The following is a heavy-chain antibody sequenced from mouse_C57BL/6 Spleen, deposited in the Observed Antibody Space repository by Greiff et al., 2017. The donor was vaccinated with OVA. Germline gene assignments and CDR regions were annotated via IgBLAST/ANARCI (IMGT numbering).Heavy chain of an antibody. J-gene: IGHJ4*01. D-gene: IGHD2-1*01. V-gene: IGHV8-12*01. CDR1: GFSLSTSGMG. CDR3: ARFYYDYAMDY. Sequence: QVTLKVSGPGILQSSQTLSLTCSFSGFSLSTSGMGVSWIRQPSGKGLEWLAHIYWDDDKRYNPSLKSRLTISKDTSRNQVCLKSISVETADTSTYYCARFYYDYAMDYWGQGTSVTVSS. CDR2: IYWDDDK.